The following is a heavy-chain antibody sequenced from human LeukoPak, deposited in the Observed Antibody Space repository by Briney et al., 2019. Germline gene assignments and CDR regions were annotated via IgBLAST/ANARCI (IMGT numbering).Heavy chain of an antibody. CDR3: AKDRPRRYDFWSGYLLDY. V-gene: IGHV3-23*01. CDR2: ISGSGGST. J-gene: IGHJ4*02. D-gene: IGHD3-3*01. CDR1: GFTFSSYA. Sequence: PGGSLRLSCAASGFTFSSYAMSWVRQAPGEGLEWVSAISGSGGSTYYADSVKGRFTISRDNSKNTLYLQMNSLRAEDTAVYYCAKDRPRRYDFWSGYLLDYWGQGTLVTVSS.